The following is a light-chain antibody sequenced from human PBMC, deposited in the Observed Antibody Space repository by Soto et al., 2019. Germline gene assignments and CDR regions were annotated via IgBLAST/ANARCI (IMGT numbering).Light chain of an antibody. CDR2: GAS. CDR3: QHSSSSPLLT. CDR1: QTVRNNY. V-gene: IGKV3-20*01. Sequence: EIVLTQSPGTLSLSPGERATLSCRASQTVRNNYLAWYQQKPGQAPRLLIYGASSRATGIPDRFSGSGSGTDFTLTISRLEPEDFAVYYCQHSSSSPLLTFGGGTKVDI. J-gene: IGKJ4*01.